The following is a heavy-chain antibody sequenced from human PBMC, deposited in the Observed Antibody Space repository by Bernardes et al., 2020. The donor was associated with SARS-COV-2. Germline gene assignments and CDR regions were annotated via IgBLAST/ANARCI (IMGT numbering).Heavy chain of an antibody. V-gene: IGHV3-21*01. Sequence: GGSLRLSCAASGFTFSAYKMTWVRQAPGKGLEWVSSISSSSDSIYYADSVKGRFTISRDNAKNSLYLQMNSLRAEDTAVYYCARVSSSGIDYWGQGTLATVSS. CDR1: GFTFSAYK. CDR3: ARVSSSGIDY. CDR2: ISSSSDSI. J-gene: IGHJ4*02. D-gene: IGHD6-13*01.